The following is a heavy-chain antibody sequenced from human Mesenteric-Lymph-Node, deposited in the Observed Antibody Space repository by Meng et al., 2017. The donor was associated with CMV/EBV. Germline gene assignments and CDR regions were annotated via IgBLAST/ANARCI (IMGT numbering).Heavy chain of an antibody. V-gene: IGHV3-9*01. Sequence: SLKISCATSGFTFDDYVMHWVRQAPGKGLEWVSSVSWNNDYIAYTDSVKGRFTISRDNAKNSLYLQMNSLRAEDTAVYYCARDSGGAYYYYYYGMDVWGQGTTVTVSS. D-gene: IGHD4-23*01. CDR1: GFTFDDYV. J-gene: IGHJ6*02. CDR2: VSWNNDYI. CDR3: ARDSGGAYYYYYYGMDV.